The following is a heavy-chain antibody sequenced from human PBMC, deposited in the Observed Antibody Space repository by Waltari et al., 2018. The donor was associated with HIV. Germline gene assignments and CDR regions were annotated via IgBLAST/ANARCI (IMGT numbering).Heavy chain of an antibody. CDR1: GYIFIDYY. CDR3: VRGRLETSLVGGGDF. J-gene: IGHJ4*02. D-gene: IGHD5-18*01. CDR2: INHNSGDT. V-gene: IGHV1-2*02. Sequence: QVHLIQSGAEVKKPGASVTVSCKASGYIFIDYYTYWVRQAPGQGLEWMGGINHNSGDTNHTENFQGRVAMTSGTSINTAYMQLSSLRPDDTAVYYCVRGRLETSLVGGGDFWGQGTLVTVSS.